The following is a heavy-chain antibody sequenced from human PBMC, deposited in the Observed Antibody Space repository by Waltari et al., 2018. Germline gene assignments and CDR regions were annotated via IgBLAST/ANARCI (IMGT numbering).Heavy chain of an antibody. D-gene: IGHD6-13*01. CDR1: GFTFSSYG. J-gene: IGHJ4*02. CDR3: ARGEQLEAPFDY. CDR2: IWYDGSNK. Sequence: QVQLVESGGGVVPPGRSLRLSCAASGFTFSSYGMHWVRQAPGKGLEWVAVIWYDGSNKYYADSVKGRFTISRDNSKNTLYLQMNSLRAEDTAMYYCARGEQLEAPFDYWGQGTLVTVSS. V-gene: IGHV3-33*08.